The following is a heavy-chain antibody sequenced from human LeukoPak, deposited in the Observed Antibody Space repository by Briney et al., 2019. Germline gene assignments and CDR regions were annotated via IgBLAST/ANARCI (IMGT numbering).Heavy chain of an antibody. CDR3: ARHGSIGARQNWFDP. CDR2: IFPDDSDT. Sequence: GESLKISCKASGYRFTSYWIGWVRQMPGKGLEWMGIIFPDDSDTRYSPSFQGQVTISADKSINTAYLQWSSLNASDTAMYYCARHGSIGARQNWFDPWGQGTLVTVSS. D-gene: IGHD6-6*01. V-gene: IGHV5-51*01. J-gene: IGHJ5*02. CDR1: GYRFTSYW.